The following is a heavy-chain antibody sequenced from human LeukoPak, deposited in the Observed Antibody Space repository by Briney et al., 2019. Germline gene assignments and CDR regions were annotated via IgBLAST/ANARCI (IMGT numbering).Heavy chain of an antibody. D-gene: IGHD3-10*01. Sequence: GGSLRLSCAASGFTFSSYWMSWVRQAPGKGLEWVANIKQEGSEKYYVDSVKVRFTISRDNAKNSLYLQMNSLRAEDTAVYYCAREAYYYGSGILTFDYWGQGTLVTVSS. V-gene: IGHV3-7*01. CDR3: AREAYYYGSGILTFDY. J-gene: IGHJ4*02. CDR2: IKQEGSEK. CDR1: GFTFSSYW.